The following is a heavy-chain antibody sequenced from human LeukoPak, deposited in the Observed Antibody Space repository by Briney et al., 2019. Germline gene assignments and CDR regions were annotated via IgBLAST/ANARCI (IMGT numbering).Heavy chain of an antibody. D-gene: IGHD4-23*01. Sequence: SETLSLTCTVSGASISSSSYYWGWIRQPPGKGLEWIGSMFYTGSTYYNPSLKSRVTISIDTSKNQISLKLSSVTAADTAVYPGAPTVVTPYWYSDLWGRGTPVSVPS. CDR3: APTVVTPYWYSDL. CDR1: GASISSSSYY. J-gene: IGHJ2*01. V-gene: IGHV4-39*07. CDR2: MFYTGST.